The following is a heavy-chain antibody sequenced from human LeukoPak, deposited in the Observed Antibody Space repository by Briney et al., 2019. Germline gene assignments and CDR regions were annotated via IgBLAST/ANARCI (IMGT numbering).Heavy chain of an antibody. CDR3: ARLTRLSTSPDRYYLDY. CDR1: GDSISSYY. J-gene: IGHJ4*02. CDR2: IYTSGGT. D-gene: IGHD6-6*01. Sequence: PSETLSLTCSVSGDSISSYYWSWIRQPPGKGLEWIGYIYTSGGTNYIPSLKGRVTISIDTSKNQFSLKLSSVTAADSAVYYCARLTRLSTSPDRYYLDYWGQGTLVTVSS. V-gene: IGHV4-4*09.